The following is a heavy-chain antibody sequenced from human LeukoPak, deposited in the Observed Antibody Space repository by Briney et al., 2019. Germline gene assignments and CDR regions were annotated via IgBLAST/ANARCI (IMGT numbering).Heavy chain of an antibody. J-gene: IGHJ6*03. CDR3: ARDRTNILLWFGELNYYYMDV. D-gene: IGHD3-10*01. Sequence: GASVKVSCKASGYTFTSYYMHWVRQAPGQGLEWMGIINPSGGSTSYAQKFQGRVTMTRDTSTSTVYMELSSLRSEDTAVYYCARDRTNILLWFGELNYYYMDVWGKGTTVTVSS. CDR2: INPSGGST. CDR1: GYTFTSYY. V-gene: IGHV1-46*01.